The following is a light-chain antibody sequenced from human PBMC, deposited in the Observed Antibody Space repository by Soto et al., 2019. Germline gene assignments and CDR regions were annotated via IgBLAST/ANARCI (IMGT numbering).Light chain of an antibody. J-gene: IGKJ1*01. Sequence: DIVMTQSPDSLAGSLGERATINCKSSQSVLYSSNNKNYLSWYQQKLGQPPKLLIYWASSRESGVPDRFSGSRSGTDFTLTISSLQAEDVAVYYCQQYYSTPRTFGQGTKVEIK. V-gene: IGKV4-1*01. CDR3: QQYYSTPRT. CDR1: QSVLYSSNNKNY. CDR2: WAS.